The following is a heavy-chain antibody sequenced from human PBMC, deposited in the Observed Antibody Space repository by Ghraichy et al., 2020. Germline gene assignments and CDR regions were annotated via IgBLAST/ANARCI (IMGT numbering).Heavy chain of an antibody. CDR1: GFTFDDYA. CDR3: AKELDGSFDY. V-gene: IGHV3-9*01. CDR2: ISWNSGSI. Sequence: GGSLRLSCAASGFTFDDYAMHWVRQAPGKGLEWVSGISWNSGSIGYADSVKGRFTISRDNAKNSLYLQMNSLRAEDTALYYCAKELDGSFDYWGQGTLVTVSS. D-gene: IGHD5-24*01. J-gene: IGHJ4*02.